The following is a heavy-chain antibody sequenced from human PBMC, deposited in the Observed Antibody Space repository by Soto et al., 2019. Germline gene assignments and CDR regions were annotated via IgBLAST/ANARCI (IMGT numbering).Heavy chain of an antibody. CDR3: AADMGGYYPEGGYFHY. CDR2: ISAYNGNT. Sequence: QVQLVQSGAEVKKPGASVKVSCQASGYTFTSYGITWVRQAPGQGLEWMGWISAYNGNTNYVQKLQGRVTMTTETSTSTAYREFRSLRTDDTAIYYFAADMGGYYPEGGYFHYWGQGNLVTVSS. CDR1: GYTFTSYG. V-gene: IGHV1-18*01. D-gene: IGHD3-3*01. J-gene: IGHJ4*02.